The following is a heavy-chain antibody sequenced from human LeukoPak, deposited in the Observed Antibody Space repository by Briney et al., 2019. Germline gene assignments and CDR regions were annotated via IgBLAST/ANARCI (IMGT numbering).Heavy chain of an antibody. J-gene: IGHJ4*02. D-gene: IGHD3-10*01. V-gene: IGHV1-46*01. Sequence: ASVKVSCKASGYTFTVSFMHWVRQAPGQGLEWMGLINPSGSATTYPQKLQGRVTMTRDTSTNTVYMELSSLRSEDTAVYYCATDLPTGFGSTAYWGQGTLVTVSS. CDR2: INPSGSAT. CDR3: ATDLPTGFGSTAY. CDR1: GYTFTVSF.